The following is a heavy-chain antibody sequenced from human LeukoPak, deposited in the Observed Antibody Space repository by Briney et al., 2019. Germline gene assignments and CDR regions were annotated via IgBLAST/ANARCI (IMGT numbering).Heavy chain of an antibody. CDR1: GFPFSNYW. CDR3: VRDRGYSTFDY. CDR2: MKEDGGEI. Sequence: GGSLRLSCAGSGFPFSNYWMAWVRQAPGKGLEWVANMKEDGGEINYVDSVKGRFTISRDNAKNSLDLQMNSLRVDDAAVYYCVRDRGYSTFDYWGQGTLVIVSS. J-gene: IGHJ4*02. V-gene: IGHV3-7*01. D-gene: IGHD4-23*01.